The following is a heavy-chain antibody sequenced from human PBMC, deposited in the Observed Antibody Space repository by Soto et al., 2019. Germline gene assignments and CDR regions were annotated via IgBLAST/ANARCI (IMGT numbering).Heavy chain of an antibody. J-gene: IGHJ3*02. V-gene: IGHV1-24*01. CDR1: GYTLTELS. D-gene: IGHD6-19*01. CDR2: FDPEDGET. CDR3: ASAVAVAGAHDAFVI. Sequence: ASVKVYCKVSGYTLTELSMHWVRQAPGKGLEWMGGFDPEDGETIYAQKFQGRVTMTEDTSTDTAYMELSSLRSEDTAVYYCASAVAVAGAHDAFVIWGQGTMVTV.